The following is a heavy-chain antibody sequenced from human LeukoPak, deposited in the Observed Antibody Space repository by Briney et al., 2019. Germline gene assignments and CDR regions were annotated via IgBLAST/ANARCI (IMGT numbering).Heavy chain of an antibody. Sequence: GASVKVSCKASGYTFTGYYMHWVRQAPAQGLEWMGLINPNSGGTNYEQKFQGRVTMTRDTSISTAYMELSRLRSDDTAVYYCARDRITMVRGRPNWFDPWGQGTLVTVSS. J-gene: IGHJ5*02. V-gene: IGHV1-2*02. CDR3: ARDRITMVRGRPNWFDP. D-gene: IGHD3-10*01. CDR2: INPNSGGT. CDR1: GYTFTGYY.